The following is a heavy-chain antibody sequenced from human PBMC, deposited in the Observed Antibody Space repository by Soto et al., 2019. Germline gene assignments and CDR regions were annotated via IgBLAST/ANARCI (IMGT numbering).Heavy chain of an antibody. D-gene: IGHD3-10*01. J-gene: IGHJ4*01. CDR1: GGSISGYY. Sequence: SETLSLTCTVSGGSISGYYWNWIRQPAGKGLEWIGRIYSAESTNYNPSLKSRVTMSLDTSKNQFSLRLSSVTAADTAVYYCARDYYSSSGSSPSYFDYWGHGALVTVSS. CDR2: IYSAEST. CDR3: ARDYYSSSGSSPSYFDY. V-gene: IGHV4-4*07.